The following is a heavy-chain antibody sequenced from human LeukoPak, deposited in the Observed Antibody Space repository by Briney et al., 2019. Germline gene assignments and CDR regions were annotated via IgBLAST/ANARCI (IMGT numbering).Heavy chain of an antibody. Sequence: SETLSLTCTASGGSISSYYWSWIRQPAGKGLEWIGRVYTSGSTNYXPSLKSRVTMSLDTSKNQFSLKLSSVTAADTAVYYCARAYDYSHHFDYWGQGTLVTVSS. CDR3: ARAYDYSHHFDY. CDR1: GGSISSYY. V-gene: IGHV4-4*07. CDR2: VYTSGST. D-gene: IGHD4-11*01. J-gene: IGHJ4*02.